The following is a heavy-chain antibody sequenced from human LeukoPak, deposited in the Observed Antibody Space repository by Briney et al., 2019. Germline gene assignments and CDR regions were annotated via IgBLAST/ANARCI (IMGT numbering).Heavy chain of an antibody. CDR1: GGTFSSYA. D-gene: IGHD2-2*01. J-gene: IGHJ5*02. CDR3: ARSSLGYCSSTSCRYNWFDP. CDR2: IIPIFGTA. Sequence: ASVRVSCKASGGTFSSYAISWVRQAPGQGLEWMGRIIPIFGTANYAQKFQGRVTITTDESTSTAYMELSSLRSEDTAVYYCARSSLGYCSSTSCRYNWFDPWGQGTLVTVSS. V-gene: IGHV1-69*05.